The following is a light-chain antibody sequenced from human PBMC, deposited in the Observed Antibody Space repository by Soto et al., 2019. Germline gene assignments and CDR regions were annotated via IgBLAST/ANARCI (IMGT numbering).Light chain of an antibody. Sequence: QSALTQPASVSGSPGQSITISCTGTSSDVGNYNYVSWYQQHPGKAPKLMIYDVTKRPSGVSDRFSGSKSGNTASLTISGLQAEDEADYYCNSRTSSSSLVFGGGTQLTVL. CDR1: SSDVGNYNY. J-gene: IGLJ2*01. CDR2: DVT. V-gene: IGLV2-14*03. CDR3: NSRTSSSSLV.